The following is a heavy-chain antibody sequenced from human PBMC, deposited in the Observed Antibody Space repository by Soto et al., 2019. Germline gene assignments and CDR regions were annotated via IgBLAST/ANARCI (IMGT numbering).Heavy chain of an antibody. D-gene: IGHD4-4*01. Sequence: XESLKVSRKCFGNSFTSYWIGLVLQMPGKGLEWMGIIYPGDSDTRYSPSFQGQVTISADKSISTAYLQWSSLKASDTAMYYCERQYTVTTGGMDVWGQATTVTVSS. CDR2: IYPGDSDT. CDR1: GNSFTSYW. V-gene: IGHV5-51*01. CDR3: ERQYTVTTGGMDV. J-gene: IGHJ6*02.